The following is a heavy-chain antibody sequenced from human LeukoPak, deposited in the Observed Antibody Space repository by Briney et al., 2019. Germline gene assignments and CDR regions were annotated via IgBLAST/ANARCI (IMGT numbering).Heavy chain of an antibody. CDR1: GFSFYTYG. V-gene: IGHV3-33*01. J-gene: IGHJ6*02. D-gene: IGHD6-13*01. CDR3: ATEVKAAAGIDTGSYYYNGMDV. Sequence: GGSLRLSCAVSGFSFYTYGIHWVRHAPGKGLEWVADIWNDGSNKYYADSVKGRFTISRDNSKNTLYLQMNSLRTEDTAVYFCATEVKAAAGIDTGSYYYNGMDVWGQGTTVTVSS. CDR2: IWNDGSNK.